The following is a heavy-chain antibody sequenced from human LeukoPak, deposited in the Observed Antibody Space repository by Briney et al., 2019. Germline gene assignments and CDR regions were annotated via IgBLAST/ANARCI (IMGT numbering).Heavy chain of an antibody. CDR1: GFTFSSYS. D-gene: IGHD6-6*01. CDR2: ISSFSSTI. CDR3: ARETSSSSGFDY. Sequence: GGSLRLSCAVSGFTFSSYSMNWVRQAPGKGLEWVSYISSFSSTIYYADSVKGRFTIARANAKHSLYLQMASLRAEGTAVYYCARETSSSSGFDYWGEGTLVTVSS. V-gene: IGHV3-48*01. J-gene: IGHJ4*02.